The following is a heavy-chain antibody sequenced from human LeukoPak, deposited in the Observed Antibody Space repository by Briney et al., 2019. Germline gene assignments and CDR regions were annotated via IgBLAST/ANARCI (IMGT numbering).Heavy chain of an antibody. Sequence: APVKVSCKASGYTFTSYGISWVRQAPGQGVEWMGWISAYNGNTNYAQKLQGRVTMTTDTSTSTAYMELSSLRSEDTAVYYCARGAKYDFWSGSYYYYMDVWGKGTTVTVSS. D-gene: IGHD3-3*01. J-gene: IGHJ6*03. CDR3: ARGAKYDFWSGSYYYYMDV. V-gene: IGHV1-18*01. CDR2: ISAYNGNT. CDR1: GYTFTSYG.